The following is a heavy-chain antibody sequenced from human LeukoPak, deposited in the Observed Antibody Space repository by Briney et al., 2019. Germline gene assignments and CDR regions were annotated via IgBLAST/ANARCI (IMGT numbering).Heavy chain of an antibody. J-gene: IGHJ3*02. CDR3: AIGRDAYNYGIFDI. CDR2: IYYSGNT. V-gene: IGHV4-61*08. Sequence: SETLSLTCTVSGGSISSGGYYWSWIRQSPGKGLEWIGYIYYSGNTNYNPSLKSRVTISGDTSKNQFSLNLGSVTAADTAVYYCAIGRDAYNYGIFDIWGQGTMVTVSS. CDR1: GGSISSGGYY. D-gene: IGHD5-24*01.